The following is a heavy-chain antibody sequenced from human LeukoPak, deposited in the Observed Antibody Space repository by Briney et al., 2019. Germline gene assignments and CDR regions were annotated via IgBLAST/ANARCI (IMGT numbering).Heavy chain of an antibody. CDR2: TYTSGSH. Sequence: SETLSLTCTVSGRSISSYYWSWIRQPAGKGLEWLGRTYTSGSHNYHRSLKSRVTVPVDTSKNQCSLKLSPVTAPDTAVYYCSRVRGIGGSCYSFLWFDPWGQGTLVAVSS. V-gene: IGHV4-4*07. J-gene: IGHJ5*02. D-gene: IGHD2-15*01. CDR3: SRVRGIGGSCYSFLWFDP. CDR1: GRSISSYY.